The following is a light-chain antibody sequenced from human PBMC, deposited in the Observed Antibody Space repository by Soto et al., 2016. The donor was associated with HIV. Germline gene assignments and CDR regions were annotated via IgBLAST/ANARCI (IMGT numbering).Light chain of an antibody. CDR3: LQHNSYPLT. CDR2: KAS. CDR1: QSVSNF. V-gene: IGKV1-5*03. Sequence: DVPMTQYPSILSASVGDRVTVTCRASQSVSNFLAWYQQKPGKAPKVLIYKASTLESGVPSRFSGSGSGTEFTLTISSLQPEDFATYYCLQHNSYPLTFGGGTKVEIK. J-gene: IGKJ4*01.